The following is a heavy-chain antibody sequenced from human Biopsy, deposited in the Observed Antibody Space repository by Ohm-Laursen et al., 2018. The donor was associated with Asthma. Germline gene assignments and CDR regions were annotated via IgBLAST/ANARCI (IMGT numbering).Heavy chain of an antibody. V-gene: IGHV1-69*10. CDR2: IIPIFGIV. CDR1: GDSFSNYA. Sequence: ASVKVSCKASGDSFSNYAISWVRQAPGQGLEWMGGIIPIFGIVNYAQKFQGRVTITADKSTSTAYMELSSQRSEDTAVYYCARGGSYSSRRYYFDYWGQGTLVTVSS. J-gene: IGHJ4*02. D-gene: IGHD1-26*01. CDR3: ARGGSYSSRRYYFDY.